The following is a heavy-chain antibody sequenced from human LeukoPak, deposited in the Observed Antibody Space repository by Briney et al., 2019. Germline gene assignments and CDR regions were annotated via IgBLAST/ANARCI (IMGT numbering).Heavy chain of an antibody. CDR1: GFTFSSYE. Sequence: GGSLRLSCAASGFTFSSYEVHWVRQAPGKGLEWLSYINPSGNTFYYADSVRGRFTISRDNSKNTLYLQMNSLRAEDTAVYYCAKGALNFFDPWGQGTLVTASS. CDR2: INPSGNTF. J-gene: IGHJ5*02. V-gene: IGHV3-48*03. D-gene: IGHD4/OR15-4a*01. CDR3: AKGALNFFDP.